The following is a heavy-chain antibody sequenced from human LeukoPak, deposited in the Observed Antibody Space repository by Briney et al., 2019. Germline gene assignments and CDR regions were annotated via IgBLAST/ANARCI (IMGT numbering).Heavy chain of an antibody. CDR2: IYYTGNT. J-gene: IGHJ4*02. CDR3: ARYRPSESRSGEVTSLDY. V-gene: IGHV4-59*01. D-gene: IGHD3-3*01. Sequence: KPSETLSLTCIVSGGSISGYYWSWIRQPPGKGVELIGHIYYTGNTVFNPSLKRRATILLDTSENQFSLKLRSVTTADTAVYYCARYRPSESRSGEVTSLDYWGQGTLVTVSS. CDR1: GGSISGYY.